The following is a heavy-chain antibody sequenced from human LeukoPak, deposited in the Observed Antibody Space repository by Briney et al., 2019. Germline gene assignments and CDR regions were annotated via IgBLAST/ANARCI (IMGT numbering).Heavy chain of an antibody. CDR1: GGSISSSNW. Sequence: QPSGTLSLTCDVSGGSISSSNWWIWVRQSPGKGLEWIGEMYHGGRTSYHPSLKSRVTISVDKSKNQFSLKLTSATAADTAVYYCACSWSNDAFDIWGQGTMVTVSS. CDR2: MYHGGRT. D-gene: IGHD2-15*01. V-gene: IGHV4-4*02. J-gene: IGHJ3*02. CDR3: ACSWSNDAFDI.